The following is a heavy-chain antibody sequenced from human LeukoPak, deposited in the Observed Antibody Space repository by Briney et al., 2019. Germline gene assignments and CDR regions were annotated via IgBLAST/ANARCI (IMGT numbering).Heavy chain of an antibody. CDR2: IIPIFGTA. CDR1: GGTFSSYA. D-gene: IGHD3-3*01. Sequence: SVKASCKASGGTFSSYAISWVRQAPGQGLEWMGGIIPIFGTANYAQKSQGRVTIAADESTSTAYMELSSLRSEDTAVYYCARMYYDFWSGYFGLDDAFGIWGQGTMVTVSS. V-gene: IGHV1-69*01. CDR3: ARMYYDFWSGYFGLDDAFGI. J-gene: IGHJ3*02.